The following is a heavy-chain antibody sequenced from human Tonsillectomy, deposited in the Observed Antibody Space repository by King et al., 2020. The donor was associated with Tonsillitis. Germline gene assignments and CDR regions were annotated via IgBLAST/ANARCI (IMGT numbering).Heavy chain of an antibody. D-gene: IGHD1-14*01. CDR1: GGSISNYY. CDR2: IHYTGST. V-gene: IGHV4-59*01. Sequence: VQLQESGPGLVKPSETLSLTCTVSGGSISNYYWSWIRQPPGKGLEWIWFIHYTGSTNCDPSLKSRVTISIDTSKNQFSLKLSSVTAADTAIYYCASSTTSYWYFDLWGRGTLVTFSS. J-gene: IGHJ2*01. CDR3: ASSTTSYWYFDL.